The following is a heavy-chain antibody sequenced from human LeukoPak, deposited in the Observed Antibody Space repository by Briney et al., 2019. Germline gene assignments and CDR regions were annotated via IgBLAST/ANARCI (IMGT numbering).Heavy chain of an antibody. J-gene: IGHJ4*02. D-gene: IGHD5-18*01. CDR3: ASGPDTAMGFDY. V-gene: IGHV1-8*03. Sequence: ASVKVSCKASGYTFTSYDINWVRQATGQGLEWMGWMNPNSGNTGYAQKFQGRVTITRNTSISTAYMELSSLRSEDTAVYYCASGPDTAMGFDYWGQGTLVTVSS. CDR1: GYTFTSYD. CDR2: MNPNSGNT.